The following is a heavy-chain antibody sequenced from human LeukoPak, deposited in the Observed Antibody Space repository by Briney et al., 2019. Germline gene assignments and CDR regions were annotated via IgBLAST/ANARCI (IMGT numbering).Heavy chain of an antibody. CDR1: GYSFTAYY. J-gene: IGHJ4*02. CDR2: INPNSGGT. D-gene: IGHD5-12*01. CDR3: ARSKNSGYDYGFDY. V-gene: IGHV1-2*02. Sequence: ASVKVSCKASGYSFTAYYMHWVRQAPGQELEWMGWINPNSGGTNYAQKVQGRVTMTRDTSISTAYMELSRLRSDDTAVYYCARSKNSGYDYGFDYWGQGTLVTVSS.